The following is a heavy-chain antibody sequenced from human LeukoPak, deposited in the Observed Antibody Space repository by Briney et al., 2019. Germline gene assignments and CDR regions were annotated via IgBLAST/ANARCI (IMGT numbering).Heavy chain of an antibody. CDR2: IYYSGST. CDR1: GGSISSGGYS. Sequence: SDTLSLTCAVSGGSISSGGYSWSWIRQPPGKGLEWIGYIYYSGSTYYNPSLKSRVTISVDTSKNQFSLKLSSVTAADTAVYYCARAAGATPNYFDYWGQGTLVTVSS. D-gene: IGHD1-26*01. V-gene: IGHV4-30-4*07. J-gene: IGHJ4*02. CDR3: ARAAGATPNYFDY.